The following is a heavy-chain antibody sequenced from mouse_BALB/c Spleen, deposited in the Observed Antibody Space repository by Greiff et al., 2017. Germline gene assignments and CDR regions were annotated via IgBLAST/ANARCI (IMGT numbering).Heavy chain of an antibody. V-gene: IGHV1-5*01. CDR2: IYPGNSDT. Sequence: EVQLQQSGTVLARPGASVKMSCKASGYSFTSYWMHWVKQRPRQGLEWIGAIYPGNSDTSYNQKFKGKAKLTAVTSASTAYMELSSLTNEDSAVYYCTRRGSSNSLFAYWGQGTLVTVSA. J-gene: IGHJ3*01. CDR3: TRRGSSNSLFAY. CDR1: GYSFTSYW.